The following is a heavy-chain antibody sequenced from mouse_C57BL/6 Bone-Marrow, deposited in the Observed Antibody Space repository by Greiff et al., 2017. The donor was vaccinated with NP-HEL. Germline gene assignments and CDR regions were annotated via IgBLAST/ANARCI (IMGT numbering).Heavy chain of an antibody. CDR3: ARYYSHYAMDD. Sequence: VQLQQSGAELARPGASVKLSCKASGYTFTSYGISWVKQRTGQGLEWIGEIYPRSGNTYYNEKFKGKATLTADKSSSTAYMELRSLTSKDSAVYFCARYYSHYAMDDWGQGTSVTVSS. J-gene: IGHJ4*01. CDR2: IYPRSGNT. CDR1: GYTFTSYG. V-gene: IGHV1-81*01. D-gene: IGHD2-12*01.